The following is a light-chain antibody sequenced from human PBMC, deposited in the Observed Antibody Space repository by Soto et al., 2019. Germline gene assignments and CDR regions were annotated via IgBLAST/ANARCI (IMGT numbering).Light chain of an antibody. V-gene: IGKV1-27*01. CDR1: QGIRSS. Sequence: DIQMTQSPSSLSASVGDRVTITCRASQGIRSSLAWYQQKPGNAPKLLIYAASTLQSGVPSRFSGSGSGTDVTLNISSLQPEDFATYYWEKYDSVPWTFGPGTKVEIK. CDR3: EKYDSVPWT. J-gene: IGKJ3*01. CDR2: AAS.